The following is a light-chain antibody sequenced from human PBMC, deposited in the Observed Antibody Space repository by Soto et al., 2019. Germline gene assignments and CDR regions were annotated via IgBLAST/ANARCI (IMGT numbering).Light chain of an antibody. Sequence: IQLTQSPSLLSASVGDRVTITCRASHYISTYLALYQQKPGKAPKLMIYEASTLQSGVPSRFSGSGSGTEFTLTISGLLPEDFATYHCQQLNTLPFTFGQGTRLEIK. J-gene: IGKJ5*01. V-gene: IGKV1-9*01. CDR1: HYISTY. CDR2: EAS. CDR3: QQLNTLPFT.